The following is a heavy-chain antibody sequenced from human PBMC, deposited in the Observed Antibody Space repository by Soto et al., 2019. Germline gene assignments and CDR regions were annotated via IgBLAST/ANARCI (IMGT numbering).Heavy chain of an antibody. Sequence: SETLSLTCTVSGGSVSSSSYYWGWVRQPPGKGLEWIESVYYSGSTYYNPSLESRVTISVDKSKNRFSLKLMSLSAADTAVYYCGRLEGLATISYYFDYWGQGALVTVSS. CDR2: VYYSGST. J-gene: IGHJ4*02. CDR1: GGSVSSSSYY. D-gene: IGHD3-9*01. CDR3: GRLEGLATISYYFDY. V-gene: IGHV4-39*01.